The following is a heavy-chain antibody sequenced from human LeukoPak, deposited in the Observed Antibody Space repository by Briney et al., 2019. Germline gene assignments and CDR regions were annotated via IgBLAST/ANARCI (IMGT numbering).Heavy chain of an antibody. V-gene: IGHV4-59*01. D-gene: IGHD5-12*01. Sequence: PSETLSLTCTVSGGSISSYYWSWIRQPPGKGLEWIGYTYYSGSTNYNPSLKSRVTMSVDTSKNQFSLKLSSVTAADTAVYYCARDSDYDSYYYYYMDVWGKGTTVTVSS. CDR3: ARDSDYDSYYYYYMDV. CDR1: GGSISSYY. CDR2: TYYSGST. J-gene: IGHJ6*03.